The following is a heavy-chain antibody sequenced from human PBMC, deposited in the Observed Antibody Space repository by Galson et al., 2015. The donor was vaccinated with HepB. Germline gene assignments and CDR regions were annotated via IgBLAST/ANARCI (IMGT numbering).Heavy chain of an antibody. CDR3: ARGLMHHSDGSGYYQEEGWFDP. D-gene: IGHD3-22*01. CDR2: LIPIFGLA. J-gene: IGHJ5*02. CDR1: GDTFSSST. Sequence: SVKVSCKASGDTFSSSTINWVRQAPGQGLEWMGRLIPIFGLANYAQKFQGRVTLTADKPTSTAYMELSSLRSEDTAVYYCARGLMHHSDGSGYYQEEGWFDPWGQGTLVTVSS. V-gene: IGHV1-69*02.